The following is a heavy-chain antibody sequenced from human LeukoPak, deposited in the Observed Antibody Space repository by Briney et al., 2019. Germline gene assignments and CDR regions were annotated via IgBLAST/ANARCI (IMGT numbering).Heavy chain of an antibody. V-gene: IGHV4-39*01. CDR2: IYYSGST. J-gene: IGHJ4*02. Sequence: SETLSLTCTVSGGSISSSSCYWGWIRQPPGKGLEWIGSIYYSGSTYYNPSLKSRVTISVDTSKNQFSLKLSSVTAADTAVYYCAKIPPVVTARGFDYWGQGTLVTVSS. CDR3: AKIPPVVTARGFDY. CDR1: GGSISSSSCY. D-gene: IGHD2-21*02.